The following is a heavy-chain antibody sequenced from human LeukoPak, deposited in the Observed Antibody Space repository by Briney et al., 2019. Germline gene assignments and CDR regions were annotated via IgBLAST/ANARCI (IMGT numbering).Heavy chain of an antibody. CDR3: ARDSSSLYYYYGMDG. D-gene: IGHD6-6*01. J-gene: IGHJ6*02. Sequence: SVKVSCKASGGTFSSYAISWVRQAPGQGLEWMGRIIPILGIANYAQKFQGRVTITADKSTSTAYMELSSLRSEDTAVYYCARDSSSLYYYYGMDGWGQGTTVTVSS. V-gene: IGHV1-69*04. CDR1: GGTFSSYA. CDR2: IIPILGIA.